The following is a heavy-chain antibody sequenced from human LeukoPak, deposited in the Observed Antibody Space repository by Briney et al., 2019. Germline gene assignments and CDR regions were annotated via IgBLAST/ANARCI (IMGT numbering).Heavy chain of an antibody. D-gene: IGHD3-22*01. V-gene: IGHV3-48*04. CDR1: GFTFSSYS. CDR2: ISTGSSTI. Sequence: GGSLRLSCAASGFTFSSYSMDWVRQAPGKGLEWVSYISTGSSTIYYADSVKGRFTISRDNAKNSLYLQMNSLRAEDTAVYYCAKRPLSGYYSYDAFDIWGQGTMVTVSS. J-gene: IGHJ3*02. CDR3: AKRPLSGYYSYDAFDI.